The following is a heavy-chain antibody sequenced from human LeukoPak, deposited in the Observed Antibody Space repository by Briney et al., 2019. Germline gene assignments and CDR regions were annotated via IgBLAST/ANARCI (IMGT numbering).Heavy chain of an antibody. CDR3: VRDGNSGWYSSFDY. J-gene: IGHJ4*02. D-gene: IGHD6-13*01. CDR1: GYTFSNYA. V-gene: IGHV1-18*01. Sequence: ASVKVSCKASGYTFSNYAISWVRQAPGQGLEWMGWISTYNGGTKYAQKVQGRVTMTADTSTSTVYMELRSLRSDETALYYCVRDGNSGWYSSFDYWGQGTLVSVSS. CDR2: ISTYNGGT.